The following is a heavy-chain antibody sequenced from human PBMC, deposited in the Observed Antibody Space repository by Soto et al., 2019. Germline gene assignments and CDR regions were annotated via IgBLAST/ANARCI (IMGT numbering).Heavy chain of an antibody. Sequence: SVKVSCKASGGAFSSYAISWVRQAPGQGLEWMGGSIPIFGTANYAQKFQGRVTITADEYTRPAYMELSRLGSEDTAGYYCARDCSSTSCYYHYYYGMDVWGQGTTVTVSS. V-gene: IGHV1-69*13. D-gene: IGHD2-2*01. CDR2: SIPIFGTA. CDR3: ARDCSSTSCYYHYYYGMDV. J-gene: IGHJ6*02. CDR1: GGAFSSYA.